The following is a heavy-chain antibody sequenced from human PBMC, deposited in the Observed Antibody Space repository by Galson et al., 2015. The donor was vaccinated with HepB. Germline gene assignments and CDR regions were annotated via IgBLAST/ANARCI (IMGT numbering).Heavy chain of an antibody. CDR1: GFTFSGSV. CDR2: IRSKPKNYAT. CDR3: TRQGYGDYVDYSYYYMDV. Sequence: SLRLSCAASGFTFSGSVMHWVRQASGKGPEWVGRIRSKPKNYATGYAASVEGRFTISRDDSKNTAYLQMNSLKTEDTAVYYCTRQGYGDYVDYSYYYMDVWGKGTTVTVTS. J-gene: IGHJ6*03. D-gene: IGHD4-17*01. V-gene: IGHV3-73*01.